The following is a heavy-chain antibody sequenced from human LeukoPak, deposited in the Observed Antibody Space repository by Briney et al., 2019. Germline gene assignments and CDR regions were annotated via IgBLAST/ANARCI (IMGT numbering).Heavy chain of an antibody. CDR2: IRDSGAST. V-gene: IGHV3-23*01. D-gene: IGHD4/OR15-4a*01. Sequence: RGSLTPSCAASGLTFSNNAMSWVRQTPGKGLEWVSTIRDSGASTYYADSVKGRFTISRDNPKNAVYLQMNSLRGVVTAVYYCAKVPYSDDGAVRPPFMDVWGQGTTVAISS. CDR1: GLTFSNNA. J-gene: IGHJ6*02. CDR3: AKVPYSDDGAVRPPFMDV.